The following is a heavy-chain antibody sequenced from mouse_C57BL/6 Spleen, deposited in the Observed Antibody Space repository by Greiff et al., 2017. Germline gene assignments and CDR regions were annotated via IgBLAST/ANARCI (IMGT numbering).Heavy chain of an antibody. Sequence: VQLQQPGAELVKPGASVKMSCKASGYTFTSYWITWVKQRPGQGLEWIGDIYPGSGSTNYNEKFKSKATLTVDTSSSTAYMQRSSLTSADSAVYYGARVDYYGSSGGYAMDYWGQGTSVTVSS. V-gene: IGHV1-55*01. J-gene: IGHJ4*01. D-gene: IGHD1-1*01. CDR2: IYPGSGST. CDR3: ARVDYYGSSGGYAMDY. CDR1: GYTFTSYW.